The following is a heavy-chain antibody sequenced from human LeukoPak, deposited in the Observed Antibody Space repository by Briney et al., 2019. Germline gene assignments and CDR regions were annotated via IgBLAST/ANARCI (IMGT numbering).Heavy chain of an antibody. CDR3: ARIDSSGWY. D-gene: IGHD6-19*01. J-gene: IGHJ4*02. CDR1: GFTFSSYG. Sequence: PGGSLRLSCAASGFTFSSYGMSWVRQAPGKGLEWVSAISGSGGSTYYADSVKGRFTISRDNAKNSLYLQMNSLRAEDTAVYYCARIDSSGWYWGQGTLVTVSS. CDR2: ISGSGGST. V-gene: IGHV3-23*01.